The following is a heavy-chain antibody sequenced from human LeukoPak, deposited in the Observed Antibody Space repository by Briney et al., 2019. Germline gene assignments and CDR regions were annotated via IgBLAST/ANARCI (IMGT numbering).Heavy chain of an antibody. Sequence: GGSLRLSCAASGSTFSDYAMHWARQAPGQGLEWVAVISYDGRHKYYADSVTGRFTISRDNSKNTLYLQLNSLTPDDTAVYYCARNTDRGAFDIWGRGTLVTVSS. V-gene: IGHV3-30-3*01. CDR3: ARNTDRGAFDI. CDR2: ISYDGRHK. D-gene: IGHD3-10*01. CDR1: GSTFSDYA. J-gene: IGHJ3*02.